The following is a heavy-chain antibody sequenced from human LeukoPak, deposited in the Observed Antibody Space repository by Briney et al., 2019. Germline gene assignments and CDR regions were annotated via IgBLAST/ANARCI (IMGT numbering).Heavy chain of an antibody. D-gene: IGHD6-19*01. CDR3: ARVGSGSGWYYFDY. Sequence: GGSLRLSCAASGFTFSSYGMHWVRQAPGKGLEWVAVISYDGSNKYYADSVKGRFTISRDNSKNTLYLQMNSLRAEDTAVYYCARVGSGSGWYYFDYWGQGTLVTVSS. CDR2: ISYDGSNK. J-gene: IGHJ4*02. CDR1: GFTFSSYG. V-gene: IGHV3-30*03.